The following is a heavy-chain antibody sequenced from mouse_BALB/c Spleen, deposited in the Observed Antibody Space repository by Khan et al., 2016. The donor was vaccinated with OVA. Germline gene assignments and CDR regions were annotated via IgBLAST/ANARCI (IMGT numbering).Heavy chain of an antibody. V-gene: IGHV3-8*02. D-gene: IGHD1-1*01. CDR3: ACELRGFAY. CDR2: ISYSGNT. Sequence: EVQLQESGPSLVKPSQTLSLTCSVTGDSITSGYWNWIRKFPGNKLEYMGYISYSGNTYYNQSLKSRLSLTRDTSKSQYYLQLNSVTTEDTATYYCACELRGFAYWGQGTLVTVSA. CDR1: GDSITSGY. J-gene: IGHJ3*01.